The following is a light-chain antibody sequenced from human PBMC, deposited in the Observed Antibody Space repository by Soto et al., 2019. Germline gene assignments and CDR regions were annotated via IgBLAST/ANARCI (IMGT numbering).Light chain of an antibody. CDR3: AAWDDTLSGLV. V-gene: IGLV1-47*01. J-gene: IGLJ2*01. CDR1: SSNIGSNY. Sequence: QSVLTQPPSASGAPGQTVTISCSGRSSNIGSNYVYWYQQLPEPPPRLLLYRADQRPSGIPDRFSGSKSGTSASLPISVLRSEDEADYYCAAWDDTLSGLVFGGGTKLTVL. CDR2: RAD.